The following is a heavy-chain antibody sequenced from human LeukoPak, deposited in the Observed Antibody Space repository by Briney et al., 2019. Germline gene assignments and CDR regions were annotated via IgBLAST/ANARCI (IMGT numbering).Heavy chain of an antibody. CDR2: IYTSGST. Sequence: PSETLSLTCTVSGGSISSYYWSWIRQPAGKGLEWIGRIYTSGSTNYNPSLKSRVTMSVDMSKNQFSLKLSSVTAADTAVYYCAREYDFWSGYKTYYFDYWGQGTLVTVSS. CDR3: AREYDFWSGYKTYYFDY. V-gene: IGHV4-4*07. D-gene: IGHD3-3*01. CDR1: GGSISSYY. J-gene: IGHJ4*02.